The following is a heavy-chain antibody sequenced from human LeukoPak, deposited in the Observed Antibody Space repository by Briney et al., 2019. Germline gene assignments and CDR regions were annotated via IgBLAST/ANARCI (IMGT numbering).Heavy chain of an antibody. V-gene: IGHV1-69*06. D-gene: IGHD6-6*01. Sequence: GASVKVSCKASGGTFSSYAISWVRQAPGQGLEWMGGIIPIFGTANYAQKFQGRVTITADKSTSTAYMELSSLRSEDTAVYYCARGQVWAARPGDYYYYYYMDVWGKGTTVTVSS. J-gene: IGHJ6*03. CDR2: IIPIFGTA. CDR3: ARGQVWAARPGDYYYYYYMDV. CDR1: GGTFSSYA.